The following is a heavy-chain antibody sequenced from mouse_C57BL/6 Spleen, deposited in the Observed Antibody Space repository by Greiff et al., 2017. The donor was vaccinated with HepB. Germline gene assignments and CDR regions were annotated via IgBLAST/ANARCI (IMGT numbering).Heavy chain of an antibody. Sequence: EVKLQESGGGLVKPGGSLKLSCAASGFTFSDYGMHWVRQAPEKGLEWVAYISSGSSTIYYADTVKGRFTFSRDNAKNTLFLQMTSLKSDDTAMYYCARTLLLRSYAMDYWGQGTSVTVSS. CDR1: GFTFSDYG. CDR3: ARTLLLRSYAMDY. D-gene: IGHD1-1*01. CDR2: ISSGSSTI. J-gene: IGHJ4*01. V-gene: IGHV5-17*01.